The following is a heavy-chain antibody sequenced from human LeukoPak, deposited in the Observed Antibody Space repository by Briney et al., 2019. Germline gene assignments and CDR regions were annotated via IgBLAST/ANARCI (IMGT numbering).Heavy chain of an antibody. J-gene: IGHJ4*02. CDR3: AKVAKYYYGPETYFFFEH. CDR1: GFTFSSYA. D-gene: IGHD3-10*01. V-gene: IGHV3-23*01. Sequence: GGSLRLSCAASGFTFSSYAMSWVRQAPGKGLEWVSAISGSGGSTYYADSVKGRFTISRDNSKNTLYLQMNSLRAEDTAVYYCAKVAKYYYGPETYFFFEHWGQGTLVTVSS. CDR2: ISGSGGST.